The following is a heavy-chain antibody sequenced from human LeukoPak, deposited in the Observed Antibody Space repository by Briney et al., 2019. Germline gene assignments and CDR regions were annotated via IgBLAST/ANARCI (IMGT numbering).Heavy chain of an antibody. D-gene: IGHD2-21*02. CDR1: GLTFDDYA. V-gene: IGHV3-9*01. J-gene: IGHJ3*02. Sequence: RSGGSLRLSCAASGLTFDDYAMHWVRQAPGKGLEWVSGISWNSGSIGYADSVKGRFTISRDNAKNSLYLQMNSLRAEDTALYYCARSVGGDCYCGAFDIWGQGTMVTVSS. CDR3: ARSVGGDCYCGAFDI. CDR2: ISWNSGSI.